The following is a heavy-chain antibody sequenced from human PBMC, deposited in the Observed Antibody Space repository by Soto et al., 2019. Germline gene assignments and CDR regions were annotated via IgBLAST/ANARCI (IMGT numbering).Heavy chain of an antibody. D-gene: IGHD2-15*01. CDR3: ARDIVVVVAAMAYYYYGMDV. CDR2: ISAYNGNT. V-gene: IGHV1-18*01. Sequence: VASVKVSCKASGYTFTSYGISWVRQAPGQGLEWMGWISAYNGNTNYAQKLQGRVTMTTDTSTSTAYMELRSLRSDDTAVYYCARDIVVVVAAMAYYYYGMDVWGQGTTVTVSS. CDR1: GYTFTSYG. J-gene: IGHJ6*02.